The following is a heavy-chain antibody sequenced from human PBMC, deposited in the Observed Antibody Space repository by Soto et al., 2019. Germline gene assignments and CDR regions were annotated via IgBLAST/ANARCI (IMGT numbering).Heavy chain of an antibody. J-gene: IGHJ5*02. D-gene: IGHD2-21*01. Sequence: GASVKVSCKASGYTFTSYGISWVRQAPGQGLEWMGWISACNGNTNYAQKLQGRVTMTTDTSTSTAYMELRSLRSDDTAVYYCASNQEHIGPPLDPWGQGTLVTVSS. CDR1: GYTFTSYG. CDR2: ISACNGNT. V-gene: IGHV1-18*04. CDR3: ASNQEHIGPPLDP.